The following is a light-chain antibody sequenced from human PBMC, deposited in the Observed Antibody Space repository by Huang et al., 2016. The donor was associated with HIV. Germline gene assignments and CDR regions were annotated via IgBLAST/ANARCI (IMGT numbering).Light chain of an antibody. J-gene: IGKJ3*01. CDR2: DAS. CDR3: QQRSNWPPMFT. Sequence: EIVVTQSPVTLSLSPGERATLSCRASQNVSSYLAWYQQKPGQAPRLLIYDASNRATRIPARFSGSGSGTDFTLTISSLEPEDFAVYYCQQRSNWPPMFTFGPGTKVDF. CDR1: QNVSSY. V-gene: IGKV3-11*01.